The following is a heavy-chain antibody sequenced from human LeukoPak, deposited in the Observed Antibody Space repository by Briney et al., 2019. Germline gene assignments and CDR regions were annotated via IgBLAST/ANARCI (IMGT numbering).Heavy chain of an antibody. J-gene: IGHJ4*02. CDR3: ARERDDSSGYYGPFDY. CDR1: GGSISTYY. V-gene: IGHV4-59*12. Sequence: SETLSLTCTVSGGSISTYYLSWIRQPPGKGLEWIGYIYYSGSTNYNPSLKSRVTISVDTSKNQFSLKLSSVTAADTAVYYCARERDDSSGYYGPFDYWGQGTLVTVSS. CDR2: IYYSGST. D-gene: IGHD3-22*01.